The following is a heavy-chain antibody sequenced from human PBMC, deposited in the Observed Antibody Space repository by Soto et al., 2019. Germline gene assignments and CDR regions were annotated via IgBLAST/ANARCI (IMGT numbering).Heavy chain of an antibody. CDR3: ARDSMVRGVIIYCYYYYGMDV. J-gene: IGHJ6*02. Sequence: GGSLRLSCAASGFTFSSYWMHWVRQAPGKGLEWVSRINSDGSSTSYADSVKGRFTISRDNAKNTLYLQMNSLRAEDTAVYYCARDSMVRGVIIYCYYYYGMDVWGQGTTVTVSS. CDR2: INSDGSST. V-gene: IGHV3-74*01. CDR1: GFTFSSYW. D-gene: IGHD3-10*01.